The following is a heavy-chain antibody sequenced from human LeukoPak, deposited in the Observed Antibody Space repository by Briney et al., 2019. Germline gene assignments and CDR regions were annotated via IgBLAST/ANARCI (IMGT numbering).Heavy chain of an antibody. Sequence: GGSLRLSCVGSGFIFSSYDMGWVRQAPGKGLEWVSSISRAGDRTYYEDSVKGRFTISRDNSRNTMYLQMNSLRAEDTAVYYCAKDLFGTYYDFWSGYLIGGAFDYWGQGTLVTVSS. V-gene: IGHV3-23*01. J-gene: IGHJ4*02. CDR1: GFIFSSYD. D-gene: IGHD3-3*01. CDR3: AKDLFGTYYDFWSGYLIGGAFDY. CDR2: ISRAGDRT.